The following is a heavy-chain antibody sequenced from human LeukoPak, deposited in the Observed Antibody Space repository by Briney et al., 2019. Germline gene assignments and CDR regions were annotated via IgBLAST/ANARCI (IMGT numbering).Heavy chain of an antibody. J-gene: IGHJ4*02. Sequence: GGSLRLSCAASGFTFSGNAMSWVRQAPGKGLEWVSSLSYSGDTTYYADSAKGRFTISRDTSRNTLYLQMNSLRAEDTAVYYCAKDAGLIVGNYYFDYWGQGTLVTVSS. D-gene: IGHD3-16*02. CDR1: GFTFSGNA. V-gene: IGHV3-23*01. CDR2: LSYSGDTT. CDR3: AKDAGLIVGNYYFDY.